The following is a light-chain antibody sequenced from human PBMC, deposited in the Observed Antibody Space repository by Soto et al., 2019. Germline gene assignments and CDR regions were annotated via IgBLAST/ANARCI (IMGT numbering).Light chain of an antibody. Sequence: QSALTQPVSVSGSPGQSITISSTGTSSDVGGYNYVSWYQQHPGKAPKLMIYDVSNRPSGVSNRFSGSKSGNTASLTISGLQAEDEADYYCSSHTSSSTSYVFGTWTKVTVL. J-gene: IGLJ1*01. CDR2: DVS. CDR3: SSHTSSSTSYV. CDR1: SSDVGGYNY. V-gene: IGLV2-14*01.